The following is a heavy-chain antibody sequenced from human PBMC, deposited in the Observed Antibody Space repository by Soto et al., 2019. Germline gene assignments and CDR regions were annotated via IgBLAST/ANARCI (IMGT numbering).Heavy chain of an antibody. J-gene: IGHJ3*02. CDR3: AKDDEVPAAISSLSQAFDI. CDR1: GYTFIDYY. D-gene: IGHD2-2*01. V-gene: IGHV1-2*02. Sequence: ASVKVSCKASGYTFIDYYMHWVRQAPGQGLEWMGWINPDTDDTHYAQKFQGRLIMTRDTSINTVYMELSRLTSDDTAVYYCAKDDEVPAAISSLSQAFDIWGQGTMVTVSS. CDR2: INPDTDDT.